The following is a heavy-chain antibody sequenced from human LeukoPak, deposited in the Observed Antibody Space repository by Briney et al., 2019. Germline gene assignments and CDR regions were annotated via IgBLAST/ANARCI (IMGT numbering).Heavy chain of an antibody. CDR2: ISAYNGNT. Sequence: ASVKVSCKASGYTFTSYGISWVRQAPGQGLEWMGWISAYNGNTNYAQKLQGRVTMTTDTSTSTAYMELRSLRSDDTAVYYCARVPVLLWFGEPLYWGQGTLVSVSS. J-gene: IGHJ4*02. D-gene: IGHD3-10*01. CDR1: GYTFTSYG. V-gene: IGHV1-18*01. CDR3: ARVPVLLWFGEPLY.